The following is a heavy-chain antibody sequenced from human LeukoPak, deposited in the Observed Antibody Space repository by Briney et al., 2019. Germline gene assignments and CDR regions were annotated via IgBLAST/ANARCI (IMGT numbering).Heavy chain of an antibody. CDR2: SNPNSGDT. CDR1: GYTFTGHI. CDR3: AREYSRYSGTYYDY. D-gene: IGHD5-12*01. Sequence: ASVKVSSKASGYTFTGHIIHWVRPAPGQGLEWMGWSNPNSGDTNYAQKFQGRVTMTRDTSSSTVYMELSRVRSDDTAVYYCAREYSRYSGTYYDYWGQGTRVIVSA. V-gene: IGHV1-2*02. J-gene: IGHJ4*02.